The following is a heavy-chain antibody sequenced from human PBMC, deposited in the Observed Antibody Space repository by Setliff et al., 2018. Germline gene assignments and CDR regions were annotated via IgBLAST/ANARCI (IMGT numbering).Heavy chain of an antibody. CDR2: VYYSGTT. CDR1: GGSISGASIRSYY. J-gene: IGHJ4*02. V-gene: IGHV4-61*01. Sequence: SETLSLTCTVSGGSISGASIRSYYWSWIRQPPGKGLEFIGYVYYSGTTNYDPSLKSRVTISVGTSKNQFSLKLSSVTAADTAIYYCARGGTYRYFDYWGQGTLVTVS. CDR3: ARGGTYRYFDY.